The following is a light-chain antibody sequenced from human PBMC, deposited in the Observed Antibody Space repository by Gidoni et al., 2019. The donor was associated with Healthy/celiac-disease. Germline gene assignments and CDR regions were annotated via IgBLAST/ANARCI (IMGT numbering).Light chain of an antibody. CDR3: QQRSNWLSLT. J-gene: IGKJ4*01. Sequence: EIVLTQSPATLSLSPGERATLSCRASQSVSSYLAWYQLKPGQAPRLLIYDASNRATGIPARFSGSGSGTDFTLTISSLEPEDFAVYYCQQRSNWLSLTFGGGTKVEIK. CDR1: QSVSSY. V-gene: IGKV3-11*01. CDR2: DAS.